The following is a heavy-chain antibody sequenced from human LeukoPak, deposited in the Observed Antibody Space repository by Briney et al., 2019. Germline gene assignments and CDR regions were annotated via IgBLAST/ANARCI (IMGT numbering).Heavy chain of an antibody. V-gene: IGHV1-8*01. CDR1: GYTFTSYD. J-gene: IGHJ5*02. CDR3: ARVVSYYDFWSGYQNNWFDP. CDR2: MNPNSGNT. Sequence: ASVKVSCKASGYTFTSYDINWVRQATGQGLEWMGWMNPNSGNTGYAQKFQGRVTMTRNTSISTAYMELSSLRSEDTAVYYCARVVSYYDFWSGYQNNWFDPWGQGTLVTVSS. D-gene: IGHD3-3*01.